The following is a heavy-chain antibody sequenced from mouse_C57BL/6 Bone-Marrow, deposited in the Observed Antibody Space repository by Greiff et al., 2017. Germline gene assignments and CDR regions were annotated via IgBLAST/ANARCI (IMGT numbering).Heavy chain of an antibody. CDR1: GYTFTSYW. Sequence: QVQLQQPGAELVKPGASVKMSCKASGYTFTSYWITWVKQRPGQGLEWIGDIYPGSGSTNYNEKFKSKATLTVDTSSSTAYMQLSSLTSEDSAVYYCAREGYGSSYWYFDVWGTGTTFTVSS. J-gene: IGHJ1*03. CDR2: IYPGSGST. CDR3: AREGYGSSYWYFDV. V-gene: IGHV1-55*01. D-gene: IGHD1-1*01.